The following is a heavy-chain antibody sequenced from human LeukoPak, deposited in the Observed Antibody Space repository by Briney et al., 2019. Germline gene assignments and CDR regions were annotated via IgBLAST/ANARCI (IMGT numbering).Heavy chain of an antibody. V-gene: IGHV4-34*01. CDR2: ISVSGGA. D-gene: IGHD2-21*02. Sequence: SETLSLTRALYVGSLSVYFWTCIRQPPREGLEWIWEISVSGGAKYTSSLKSRVTISVDSSKNQFSLELNSVTAADTAVYYCARVNCGGDCYSPPTVYLRPYYFDFWGLGTLVTVSS. CDR1: VGSLSVYF. CDR3: ARVNCGGDCYSPPTVYLRPYYFDF. J-gene: IGHJ4*02.